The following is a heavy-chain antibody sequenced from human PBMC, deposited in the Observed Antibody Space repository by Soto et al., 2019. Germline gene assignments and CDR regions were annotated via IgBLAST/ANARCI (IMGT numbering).Heavy chain of an antibody. Sequence: LSLTCTVSGGSISSGGHYWSWIRQHPGKGLEWIGYIYYSGSTYYNPSLKSRVTISVDTSKNQFSLKLSSVTAADTAVYYCARSMTTVVTLDYWGQGTLVTVSS. V-gene: IGHV4-31*03. CDR2: IYYSGST. CDR3: ARSMTTVVTLDY. CDR1: GGSISSGGHY. J-gene: IGHJ4*02. D-gene: IGHD4-17*01.